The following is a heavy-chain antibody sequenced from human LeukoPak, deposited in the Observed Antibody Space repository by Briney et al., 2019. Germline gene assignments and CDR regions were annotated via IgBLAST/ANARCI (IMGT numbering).Heavy chain of an antibody. V-gene: IGHV4-30-4*01. J-gene: IGHJ4*02. Sequence: SQTLSLTCSVSGGSISSDDYYWSWIRQPPGKGLEWIGYIHYSGSTYHNPSLKSRVTISVDTSKNQFSLKLSSVTAADTAVYYCARGRFGELYYFDYWGQGTLVTVSS. CDR1: GGSISSDDYY. CDR2: IHYSGST. D-gene: IGHD3-10*01. CDR3: ARGRFGELYYFDY.